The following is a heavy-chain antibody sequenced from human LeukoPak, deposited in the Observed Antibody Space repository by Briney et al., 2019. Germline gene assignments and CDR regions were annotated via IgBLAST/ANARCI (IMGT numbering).Heavy chain of an antibody. D-gene: IGHD3-16*01. Sequence: PGGSLRLSCAASGFSFSSYAMSWVRQAPGKGLEWVSYIRAGGDDTYYADSVRGRLTTSRDSSKNTLYLEMNSLRAEDTAIYYCVLDARLGESPQWGQGTLVTVSS. V-gene: IGHV3-23*01. CDR3: VLDARLGESPQ. J-gene: IGHJ4*02. CDR2: IRAGGDDT. CDR1: GFSFSSYA.